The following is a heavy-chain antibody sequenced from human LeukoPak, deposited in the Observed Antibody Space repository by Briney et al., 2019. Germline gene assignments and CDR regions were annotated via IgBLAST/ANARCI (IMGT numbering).Heavy chain of an antibody. CDR2: IIPIFGTA. D-gene: IGHD3-16*01. Sequence: CXXSXGTFSXXXISWVRQAPGQGLEWMGGIIPIFGTANYAQKFQGRVTITADESTSTAYMELSSLRSEDTALYYCARGGTPTTTFGGYWGQGTMVTVSS. CDR1: XGTFSXXX. V-gene: IGHV1-69*01. CDR3: ARGGTPTTTFGGY. J-gene: IGHJ4*02.